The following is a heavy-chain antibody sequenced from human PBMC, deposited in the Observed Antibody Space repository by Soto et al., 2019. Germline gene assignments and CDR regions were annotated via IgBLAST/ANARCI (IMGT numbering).Heavy chain of an antibody. CDR2: IYHSGST. CDR1: GFTFSSYAM. J-gene: IGHJ4*02. Sequence: GSLRLSCAASGFTFSSYAMTWVRQPPGKGLEWIGEIYHSGSTNYNPSLKSRVTISVDKSKNQFSLKLSSVTAADTAVYYCAQRTPRTALYDYWGQGTLVTVSS. V-gene: IGHV4-4*02. CDR3: AQRTPRTALYDY.